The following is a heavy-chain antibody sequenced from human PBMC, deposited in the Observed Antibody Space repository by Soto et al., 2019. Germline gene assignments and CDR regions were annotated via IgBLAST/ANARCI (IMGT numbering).Heavy chain of an antibody. CDR3: ARGRPPKGGVYYYYGMDV. D-gene: IGHD3-16*01. J-gene: IGHJ6*02. CDR2: IYYSGST. V-gene: IGHV4-31*03. CDR1: GGSISSGGYY. Sequence: SETLSLTCTVSGGSISSGGYYWSWIRQHPGKGLEWIGYIYYSGSTYCNPSLKSRVTISVDTSKNQFSLKLSSVTAADTAVYYCARGRPPKGGVYYYYGMDVWGQGTTVTVSS.